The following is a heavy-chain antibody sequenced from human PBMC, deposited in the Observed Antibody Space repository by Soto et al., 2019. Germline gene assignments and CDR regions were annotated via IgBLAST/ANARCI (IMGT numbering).Heavy chain of an antibody. D-gene: IGHD3-22*01. CDR3: ARVPHYYDSSGHFRDS. V-gene: IGHV4-30-4*01. J-gene: IGHJ4*02. CDR1: GGSITSGDCY. Sequence: PSETLSLTCTVSGGSITSGDCYWSWVRQPPGKGLEWIGYIYYSGTTYYNPSLKSRVTISVDTSTNQFSLKLNSVTAADTAVYFCARVPHYYDSSGHFRDSWGQGTMVTVSS. CDR2: IYYSGTT.